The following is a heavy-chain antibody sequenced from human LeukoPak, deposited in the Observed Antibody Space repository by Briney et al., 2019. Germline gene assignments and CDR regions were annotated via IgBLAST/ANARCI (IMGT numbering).Heavy chain of an antibody. J-gene: IGHJ3*02. Sequence: GASVKVSCTAPGYSFTRNGISWVRQAPGQGLEWMGWINSNNGNTKYAQNLQGRVTMTTDTSTSTAYMELRSLRFDDTAVYYCAREGPDYGPAFDIWGQGTMVTVSS. CDR3: AREGPDYGPAFDI. D-gene: IGHD4/OR15-4a*01. V-gene: IGHV1-18*01. CDR2: INSNNGNT. CDR1: GYSFTRNG.